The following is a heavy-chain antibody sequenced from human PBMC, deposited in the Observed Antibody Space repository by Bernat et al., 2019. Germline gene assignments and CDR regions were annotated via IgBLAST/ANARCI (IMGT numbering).Heavy chain of an antibody. CDR3: ARPILVRGVIWGNWFDP. D-gene: IGHD3-10*01. Sequence: QVQLVQSGAEVKKPGSSVKVSCKASGGTFSSYAISWVRQAPGQGLEWMGGIIPIFGTTNYAQRFQGRVTITADKSTSTAYMELSGLRSEDTAVYYCARPILVRGVIWGNWFDPWGQGTLVTVSS. CDR1: GGTFSSYA. J-gene: IGHJ5*02. CDR2: IIPIFGTT. V-gene: IGHV1-69*06.